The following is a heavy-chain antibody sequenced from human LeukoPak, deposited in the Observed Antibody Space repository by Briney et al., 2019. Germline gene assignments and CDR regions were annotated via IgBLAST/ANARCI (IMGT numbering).Heavy chain of an antibody. J-gene: IGHJ4*02. CDR3: ATTNTSYDYVWGSYRYTFDY. V-gene: IGHV1-2*02. D-gene: IGHD3-16*02. CDR2: INPNSGGT. CDR1: GYTFTGYY. Sequence: ASVKVSCKASGYTFTGYYMHWVRQAPGQGLEWMGWINPNSGGTNYAQKFQGRVTMTRDTSISTAYMELSRLRSDDTAVYYCATTNTSYDYVWGSYRYTFDYWGQGTLVTVSS.